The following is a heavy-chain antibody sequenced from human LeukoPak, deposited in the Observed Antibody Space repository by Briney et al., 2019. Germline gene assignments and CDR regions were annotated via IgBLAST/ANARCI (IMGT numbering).Heavy chain of an antibody. CDR2: VTGSGDST. D-gene: IGHD1-26*01. CDR1: GFTFSSYA. CDR3: ARRLGGTDE. V-gene: IGHV3-23*01. J-gene: IGHJ4*02. Sequence: GGSLRLSCAASGFTFSSYAMTWVRQAPGKGLEWVSAVTGSGDSTYYADSVKGRFTISRDNAKNSLYLQMNSLRAEDTAVYYCARRLGGTDEWGQGTLVTVSS.